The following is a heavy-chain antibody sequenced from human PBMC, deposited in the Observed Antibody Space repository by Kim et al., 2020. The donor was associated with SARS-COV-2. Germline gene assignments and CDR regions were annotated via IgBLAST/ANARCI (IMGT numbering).Heavy chain of an antibody. Sequence: AVSVKSRLTINPDPSKNQFSLQLNSVTPEDTAVYYCARASGSGSYWSFDYWGQGTLVTVSS. D-gene: IGHD3-10*01. J-gene: IGHJ4*02. V-gene: IGHV6-1*01. CDR3: ARASGSGSYWSFDY.